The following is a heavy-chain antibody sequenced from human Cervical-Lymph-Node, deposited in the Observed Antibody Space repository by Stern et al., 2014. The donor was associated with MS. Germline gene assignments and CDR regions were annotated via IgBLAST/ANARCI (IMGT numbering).Heavy chain of an antibody. D-gene: IGHD2-2*02. Sequence: MQLVESGAEVKKPGSSVKVSCKASGGTFSSYAISWVRQAPGQGLEWMGGIIPIFGIANYAQKFQGRVTITADKSTRTAYMELSSLRSEDTAVYYCARADTPYYYYGMDVWGQGTTVTVFS. J-gene: IGHJ6*02. CDR2: IIPIFGIA. V-gene: IGHV1-69*17. CDR1: GGTFSSYA. CDR3: ARADTPYYYYGMDV.